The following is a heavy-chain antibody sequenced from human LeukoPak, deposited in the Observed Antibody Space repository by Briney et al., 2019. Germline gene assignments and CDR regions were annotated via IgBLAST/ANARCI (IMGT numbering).Heavy chain of an antibody. Sequence: SVKVSCKASGGTFSSYAISWVRQAAGQGLEWMGRIIPIFGIANYAQKFQGRVTITADKSTSTAYMELSSLRSEDTAVYYCAREGVDTAMVNGWFDPWGQGTLVTVSS. CDR3: AREGVDTAMVNGWFDP. V-gene: IGHV1-69*04. CDR2: IIPIFGIA. J-gene: IGHJ5*02. D-gene: IGHD5-18*01. CDR1: GGTFSSYA.